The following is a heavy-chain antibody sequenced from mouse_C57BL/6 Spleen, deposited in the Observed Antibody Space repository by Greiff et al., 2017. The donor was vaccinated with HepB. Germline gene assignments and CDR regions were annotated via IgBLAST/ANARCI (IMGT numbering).Heavy chain of an antibody. CDR2: INPNNGGT. J-gene: IGHJ1*03. V-gene: IGHV1-26*01. CDR3: AKNYGSSSLWYFDV. D-gene: IGHD1-1*01. Sequence: VQLQQSGPELVKPGASVKISCKASGYTFTDYYMNWVKQSHGKSLEWIGDINPNNGGTSYNQKFKGKATLTVDKSSSTAYMELRSLTSEDSAVYYCAKNYGSSSLWYFDVWGTGTTVTVSS. CDR1: GYTFTDYY.